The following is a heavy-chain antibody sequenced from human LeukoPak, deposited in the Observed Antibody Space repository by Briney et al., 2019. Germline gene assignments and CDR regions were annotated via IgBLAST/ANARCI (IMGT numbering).Heavy chain of an antibody. D-gene: IGHD1-14*01. CDR2: IYHSGST. Sequence: SETLSLTCAVSGGSISSGGYSWSWIRQPPGKGLEWIGYIYHSGSTYYNPSLKSRVTISVDTSKNQFSLIPSSVTAADTAVYYCARGVPGNPFDYWGQGTLVTVSS. CDR1: GGSISSGGYS. J-gene: IGHJ4*02. CDR3: ARGVPGNPFDY. V-gene: IGHV4-30-2*01.